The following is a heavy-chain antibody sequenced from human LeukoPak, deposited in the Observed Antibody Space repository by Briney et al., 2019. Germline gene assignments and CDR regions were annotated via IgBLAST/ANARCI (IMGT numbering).Heavy chain of an antibody. V-gene: IGHV3-9*03. CDR1: GFTFDDYA. J-gene: IGHJ6*04. CDR2: ISWNSGSI. Sequence: PGRSLRLSCAASGFTFDDYAMHWVRQAPGKGLEWVSGISWNSGSIGYADSVKGRFTISRDNAKNSLYLQMNSLRAEDMALYYCAKNRAAAGTGMDVWGKGTTVTVSS. D-gene: IGHD6-13*01. CDR3: AKNRAAAGTGMDV.